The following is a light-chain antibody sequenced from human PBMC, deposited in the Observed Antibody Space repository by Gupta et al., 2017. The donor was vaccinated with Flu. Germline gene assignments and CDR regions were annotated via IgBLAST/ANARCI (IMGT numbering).Light chain of an antibody. CDR3: QQYGRSPPIT. Sequence: EIVLTQSPGTLSLSPGERATLSCRASQSVSSSYLAWYQQRPGQAPRLLIFGGYSRATGIPDRFSGSGSGTDFTLTISRLEPEDSAVYYCQQYGRSPPITFGPGTKVEIK. V-gene: IGKV3-20*01. CDR1: QSVSSSY. J-gene: IGKJ3*01. CDR2: GGY.